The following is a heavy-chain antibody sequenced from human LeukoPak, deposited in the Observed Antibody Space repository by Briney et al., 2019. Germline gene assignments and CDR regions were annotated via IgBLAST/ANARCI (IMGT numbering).Heavy chain of an antibody. J-gene: IGHJ4*02. D-gene: IGHD3-10*01. CDR1: VGTFSSYA. Sequence: SVKVSCKASVGTFSSYAISWVRQAPGQGLEWMGRIIPILGIANYAQKFQGRVTITADKSTNTAYMELSSLRSEDTAVYYCARSYGSGSYYDYWGQGTLVTVPS. V-gene: IGHV1-69*04. CDR2: IIPILGIA. CDR3: ARSYGSGSYYDY.